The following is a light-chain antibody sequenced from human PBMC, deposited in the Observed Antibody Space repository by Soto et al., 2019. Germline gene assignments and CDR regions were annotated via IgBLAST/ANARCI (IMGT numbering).Light chain of an antibody. CDR3: QQYGTSSET. Sequence: EIVLTQSPGTLSLSPGERATLSCRASQSVYRSFLAWYQQKPGQAPRLLIYAASSRATGIPDRFSGSGSGTDFTLTISRLEPEDFAVYYCQQYGTSSETFGHGTKVDIK. CDR2: AAS. CDR1: QSVYRSF. J-gene: IGKJ1*01. V-gene: IGKV3-20*01.